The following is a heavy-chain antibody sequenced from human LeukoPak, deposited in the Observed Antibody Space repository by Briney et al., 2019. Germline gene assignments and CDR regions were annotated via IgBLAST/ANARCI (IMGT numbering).Heavy chain of an antibody. Sequence: GGSLRLSCAASGFTFSSCAMSWVRQAPGKGLEWVSAISVSGGSTYYADSVKGRFTISRDNSKNTLYLQMNSLRAEDTAVYYCAKDLTVTAIRRYGFAGAFDIWGQGTMVTVSS. V-gene: IGHV3-23*01. CDR1: GFTFSSCA. J-gene: IGHJ3*02. D-gene: IGHD2-21*02. CDR2: ISVSGGST. CDR3: AKDLTVTAIRRYGFAGAFDI.